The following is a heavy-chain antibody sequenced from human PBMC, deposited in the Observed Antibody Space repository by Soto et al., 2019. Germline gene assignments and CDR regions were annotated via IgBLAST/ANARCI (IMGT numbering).Heavy chain of an antibody. CDR2: ISSSSSYI. Sequence: EVQLVESGGGLVKPGGSLRLSCAASGFTFSSYSMNWVRQAPGKGLEWVSSISSSSSYIYYADSVKGRFTISRDNAKNSLYRQMNGRRAEDTALYYWARGIWFGESEGFDYWGREPWSPSPQ. CDR1: GFTFSSYS. D-gene: IGHD3-10*01. CDR3: ARGIWFGESEGFDY. V-gene: IGHV3-21*01. J-gene: IGHJ4*02.